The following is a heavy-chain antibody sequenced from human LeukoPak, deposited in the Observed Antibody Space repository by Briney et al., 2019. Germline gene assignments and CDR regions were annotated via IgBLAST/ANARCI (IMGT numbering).Heavy chain of an antibody. D-gene: IGHD3-10*01. CDR1: GYTFTGYY. V-gene: IGHV1-2*02. CDR2: INPNSGGT. CDR3: ARGYGSGPRGWFDP. Sequence: ASVKVSCKASGYTFTGYYMHWVRQAPGQGLEWMGWINPNSGGTNYAQKFQGRVTMTRDTSISTAYMELSRLRSDDTAVYYCARGYGSGPRGWFDPWGQGTLVTVSS. J-gene: IGHJ5*02.